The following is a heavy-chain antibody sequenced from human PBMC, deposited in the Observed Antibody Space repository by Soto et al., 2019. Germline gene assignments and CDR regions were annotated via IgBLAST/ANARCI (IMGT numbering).Heavy chain of an antibody. V-gene: IGHV4-34*01. J-gene: IGHJ6*03. D-gene: IGHD2-21*01. CDR3: ARGGHRFYYYYYYMDV. CDR1: GGSFSGYY. Sequence: SETLSLTCAVYGGSFSGYYWSWIRQPPGKGLEWIGEINHSGSTNYNPSLKSRVTISVDTSKNQFSLKLSSVTAADTAVYYCARGGHRFYYYYYYMDVWGKGTTVTVS. CDR2: INHSGST.